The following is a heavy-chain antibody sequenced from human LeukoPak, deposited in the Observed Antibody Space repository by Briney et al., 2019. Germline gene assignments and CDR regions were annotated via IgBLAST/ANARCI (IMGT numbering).Heavy chain of an antibody. CDR1: GFTFDDYG. Sequence: GGSLRLSCAASGFTFDDYGMSWVRQAPGKGLEWVGFIRSKAYGGTTEYAASVKGRFTISRDDSKSIAYLQMNSLKTEDTAVYYCTRDRLPSSSYYYYYMDVWGKGTTVAVSS. D-gene: IGHD2-2*01. CDR2: IRSKAYGGTT. V-gene: IGHV3-49*04. J-gene: IGHJ6*03. CDR3: TRDRLPSSSYYYYYMDV.